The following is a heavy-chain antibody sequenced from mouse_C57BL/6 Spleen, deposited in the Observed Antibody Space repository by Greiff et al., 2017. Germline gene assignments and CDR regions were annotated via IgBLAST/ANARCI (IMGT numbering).Heavy chain of an antibody. CDR2: IDPSDSET. CDR1: GYTFTSYW. J-gene: IGHJ4*01. V-gene: IGHV1-52*01. CDR3: ARRSKEDAMDY. Sequence: QVQLQQSGAELVRPGSSVKLSCKASGYTFTSYWMHWVKQRPIQGLEWIGNIDPSDSETHYNQKFKDKATLTVDKSSSTAYMQLSSLTSEDSAVYYCARRSKEDAMDYWGQGTSVTVSS. D-gene: IGHD2-5*01.